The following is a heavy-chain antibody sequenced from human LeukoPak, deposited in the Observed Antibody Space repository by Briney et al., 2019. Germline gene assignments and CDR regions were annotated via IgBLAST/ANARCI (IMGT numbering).Heavy chain of an antibody. CDR2: ISSSGRTI. V-gene: IGHV3-48*03. J-gene: IGHJ4*02. Sequence: GGSLRLSCAVSGFTFSSYEMNWVRQAPGKGLEWVSYISSSGRTIYNADSVKGRFTVSRDNAKESLNLQMNNLRADDTAVYYCVTGIYSSGYWGQGTLVTVSS. D-gene: IGHD6-19*01. CDR1: GFTFSSYE. CDR3: VTGIYSSGY.